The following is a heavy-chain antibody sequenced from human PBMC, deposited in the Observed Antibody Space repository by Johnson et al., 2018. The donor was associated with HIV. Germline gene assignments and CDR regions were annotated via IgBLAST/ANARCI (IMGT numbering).Heavy chain of an antibody. CDR2: ISYDGSNK. CDR1: GFRFSRYG. J-gene: IGHJ3*02. D-gene: IGHD1-26*01. V-gene: IGHV3-30*18. Sequence: QVQLVESGGGVAQPGRSLRLSCAASGFRFSRYGMHWVRQAPGKGLEWVAVISYDGSNKYYPDSVKGRFAISRDNSKNTLYLQMNTLRAEDTAVYYCAKEHWVGATGDAFDIWGQGTIVTVSS. CDR3: AKEHWVGATGDAFDI.